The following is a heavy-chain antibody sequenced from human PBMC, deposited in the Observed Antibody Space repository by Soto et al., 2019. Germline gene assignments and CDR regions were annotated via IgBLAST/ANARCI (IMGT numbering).Heavy chain of an antibody. J-gene: IGHJ4*02. CDR3: ARDLDYGSYYFDY. V-gene: IGHV1-18*04. Sequence: QVQLVQSGAEVKKPGASLKVSCKASGYTFSSYGISWVRQAPGQGLEWMGWISAYTGKTNYAQKLQGRVTMTTDTSTSTAYMEVRSLRSDDTAVYYCARDLDYGSYYFDYWCQGTLVTVAS. CDR2: ISAYTGKT. CDR1: GYTFSSYG. D-gene: IGHD1-26*01.